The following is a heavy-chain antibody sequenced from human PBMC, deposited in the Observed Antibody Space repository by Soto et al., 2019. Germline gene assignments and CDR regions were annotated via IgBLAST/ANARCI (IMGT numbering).Heavy chain of an antibody. J-gene: IGHJ4*02. CDR3: AKPGDIYEFWSGYYRTANYFDF. CDR1: DYIFSNYH. D-gene: IGHD3-3*01. Sequence: QLQLVQSGAEVKRPGDSVKVSCKASDYIFSNYHINWVRQAPGQGLEWIGSISVNNGNTQYAQMFQGRVTMTTEKSTNTIYMELRSLGSDDTAVYYCAKPGDIYEFWSGYYRTANYFDFWGQGSLVTVSS. CDR2: ISVNNGNT. V-gene: IGHV1-18*01.